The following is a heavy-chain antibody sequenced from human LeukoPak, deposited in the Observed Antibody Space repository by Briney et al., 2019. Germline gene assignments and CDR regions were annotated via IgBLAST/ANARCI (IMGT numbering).Heavy chain of an antibody. CDR2: INHSGST. Sequence: PSETLSLTCAVYGGSFSGYYWSWIRQPPGKGLEWIGEINHSGSTNYNPSLKSRVTISVDTSKNQFSLKLSSVTAADTAVYYCARGTRGWYYFDYWGQGTLVTVSS. J-gene: IGHJ4*02. CDR3: ARGTRGWYYFDY. V-gene: IGHV4-34*01. D-gene: IGHD6-19*01. CDR1: GGSFSGYY.